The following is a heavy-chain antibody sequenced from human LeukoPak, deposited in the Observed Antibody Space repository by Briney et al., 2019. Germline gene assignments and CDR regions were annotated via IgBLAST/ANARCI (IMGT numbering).Heavy chain of an antibody. V-gene: IGHV3-43*01. CDR3: AKNGAIWFGEGGLDY. CDR2: WDGGST. D-gene: IGHD3-10*01. Sequence: WDGGSTYYADSVKGRFTISRDNSKNSLYLQMNSLRTEDTALYYCAKNGAIWFGEGGLDYWGQGTLVTVSS. J-gene: IGHJ4*02.